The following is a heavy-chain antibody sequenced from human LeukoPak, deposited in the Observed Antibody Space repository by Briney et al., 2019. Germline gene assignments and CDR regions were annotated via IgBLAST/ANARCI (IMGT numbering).Heavy chain of an antibody. CDR1: GFTFGDYA. V-gene: IGHV3-49*03. CDR2: IRSKAYGGTT. D-gene: IGHD5-12*01. J-gene: IGHJ6*02. CDR3: SRDGRGYSGYDCCGGVDV. Sequence: GGSLRLSCTASGFTFGDYAMSWFRQAPGKGLEWVGFIRSKAYGGTTEDAASVKGRFTISRDDSKSIAYLQMNSLKTEDTAVYYCSRDGRGYSGYDCCGGVDVWGQGTTVTVSS.